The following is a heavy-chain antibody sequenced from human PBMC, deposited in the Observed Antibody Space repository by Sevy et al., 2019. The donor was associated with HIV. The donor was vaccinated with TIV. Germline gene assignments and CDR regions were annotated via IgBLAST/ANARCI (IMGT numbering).Heavy chain of an antibody. CDR3: TRGYYYDSSGYSDY. CDR2: IRSKDYGGAT. Sequence: GGSLRLSCTVFGFTFGDYAMSWFRKAPGMGREWVGFIRSKDYGGATEYAASVKGRFTISRDDSKSIADLQMNSLKTEDTAVYYCTRGYYYDSSGYSDYWGQGTLVTVSS. CDR1: GFTFGDYA. V-gene: IGHV3-49*03. D-gene: IGHD3-22*01. J-gene: IGHJ4*02.